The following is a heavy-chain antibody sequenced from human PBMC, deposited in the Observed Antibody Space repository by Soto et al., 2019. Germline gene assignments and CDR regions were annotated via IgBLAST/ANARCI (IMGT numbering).Heavy chain of an antibody. D-gene: IGHD3-3*01. CDR2: IYSGGST. Sequence: EVQLVETGGGLIRPGGSLRLSCAASGIIVSRNYMSWVRQTPGKGLEWVSVIYSGGSTYYADSVEGRFTISRDISKNTVYRQMNSLRAEDTAVYYCASVDFWSGNSYYGMDVWGQGTTVTVSS. CDR1: GIIVSRNY. CDR3: ASVDFWSGNSYYGMDV. J-gene: IGHJ6*02. V-gene: IGHV3-53*02.